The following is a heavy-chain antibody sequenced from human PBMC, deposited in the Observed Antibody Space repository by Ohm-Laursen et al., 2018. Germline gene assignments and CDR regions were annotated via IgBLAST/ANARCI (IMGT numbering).Heavy chain of an antibody. V-gene: IGHV3-30*18. CDR3: AKTAIGCSGGSCGTNWFDP. Sequence: SLRLSCAASGFTFSSYGMHWVRQAPGKGLEWVAVISYDGSNKYYADSVKGRFTISRDNSKNTLYLQMNSLRAEDTAVYYCAKTAIGCSGGSCGTNWFDPWGQGTLVTVSS. D-gene: IGHD2-15*01. CDR2: ISYDGSNK. CDR1: GFTFSSYG. J-gene: IGHJ5*02.